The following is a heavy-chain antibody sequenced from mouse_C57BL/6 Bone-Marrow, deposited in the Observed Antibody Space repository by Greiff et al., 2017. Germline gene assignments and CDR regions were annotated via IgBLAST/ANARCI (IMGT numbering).Heavy chain of an antibody. Sequence: EVQLQQSGPELVKPGASVKISCKASGYSFTHYNMNWVKQSHGKSLVWIGVINPNYGTTSYNQKFKGKATLTVDQSSSTAYMQLNSLTSEDAAVYYCARGYEYDYAMDYWGQGTSVTVSA. J-gene: IGHJ4*01. D-gene: IGHD2-4*01. CDR3: ARGYEYDYAMDY. CDR1: GYSFTHYN. V-gene: IGHV1-39*01. CDR2: INPNYGTT.